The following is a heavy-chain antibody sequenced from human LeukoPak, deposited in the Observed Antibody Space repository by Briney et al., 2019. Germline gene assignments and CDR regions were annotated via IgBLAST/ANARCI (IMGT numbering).Heavy chain of an antibody. Sequence: SQTLSLTCTVSGGSISSGDYYWSWIRQPPRKGLEWIGYIYYSGSTYYNPSLKSRVTISVDTSKNQFSLKLSSVTAADTAVYYCARDTLELHFDYWGQGTLVTVSS. CDR1: GGSISSGDYY. CDR3: ARDTLELHFDY. J-gene: IGHJ4*02. V-gene: IGHV4-30-4*08. D-gene: IGHD1-26*01. CDR2: IYYSGST.